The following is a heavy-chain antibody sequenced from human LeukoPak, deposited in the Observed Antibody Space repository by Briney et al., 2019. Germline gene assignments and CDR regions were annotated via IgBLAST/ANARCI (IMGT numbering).Heavy chain of an antibody. CDR1: GFTFSNYA. Sequence: QPGGSLRLSCAASGFTFSNYAMSWVRQAPGKGLEWVSAISGSGGSTYYADSVKGRFTSSRDNSKNTLYLQMNSLRAEDTAVYYCAKGIGIRPTTPPDYWGQGTLVTVSS. V-gene: IGHV3-23*01. J-gene: IGHJ4*02. D-gene: IGHD1-26*01. CDR2: ISGSGGST. CDR3: AKGIGIRPTTPPDY.